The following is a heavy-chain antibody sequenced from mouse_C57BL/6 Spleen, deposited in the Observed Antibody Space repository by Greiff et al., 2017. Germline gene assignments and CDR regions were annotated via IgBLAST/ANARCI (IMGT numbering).Heavy chain of an antibody. CDR1: GFSLTSYG. J-gene: IGHJ4*01. V-gene: IGHV2-2*01. CDR2: IWSGGST. D-gene: IGHD4-1*02. Sequence: VHLVESGPGLVQPSQSLSITCTVSGFSLTSYGVHWVRQSPGKGLEWLGVIWSGGSTDYNAAFISRLSISKDNSKSQVFFKMNSLQADDTAIYYCASPQLGYYYAMDYWGQGTSVTVSS. CDR3: ASPQLGYYYAMDY.